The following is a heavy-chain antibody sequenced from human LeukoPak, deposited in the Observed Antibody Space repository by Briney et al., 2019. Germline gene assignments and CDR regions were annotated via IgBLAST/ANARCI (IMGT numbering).Heavy chain of an antibody. D-gene: IGHD6-19*01. V-gene: IGHV3-30*18. CDR2: MSHDGSNK. CDR1: GFTFSSHG. Sequence: PGGSLRLSCAASGFTFSSHGMHWVRQAPGKGLEWVAVMSHDGSNKYYGDSVKGRFTISRDNSKNTLYLQMNSLRAEDTAVYYCAKLDSSGWSRPFDYWGQGTLVTVSS. CDR3: AKLDSSGWSRPFDY. J-gene: IGHJ4*02.